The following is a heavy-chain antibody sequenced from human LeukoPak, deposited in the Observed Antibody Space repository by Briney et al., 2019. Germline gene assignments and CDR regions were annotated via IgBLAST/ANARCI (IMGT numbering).Heavy chain of an antibody. J-gene: IGHJ3*02. CDR2: INGSGDST. Sequence: GGSLRLSCAASGLTFSSYGMNWVRQAPGKGLEWVSNINGSGDSTYHADSVRGRFTVSRDNSKNTLYLQMKGLRAEDTAVYYCAKVTGSGSYLADAFDIWGHGTVVSVSS. CDR3: AKVTGSGSYLADAFDI. CDR1: GLTFSSYG. D-gene: IGHD3-10*01. V-gene: IGHV3-23*01.